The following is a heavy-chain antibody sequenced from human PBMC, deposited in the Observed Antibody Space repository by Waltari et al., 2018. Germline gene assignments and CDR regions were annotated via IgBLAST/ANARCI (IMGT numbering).Heavy chain of an antibody. V-gene: IGHV1-18*01. CDR3: ARDFHYWSGYFDH. D-gene: IGHD3-3*02. CDR2: ISAKTGDT. CDR1: GYTFSNYG. Sequence: QLVQSGTEVKEPGASVRVSCKASGYTFSNYGFSWVRRAPGQGLEWLGWISAKTGDTNYAQRFQGRVTMTTDTSTTTAFMDLRSLRSDDSAIYYCARDFHYWSGYFDHWGQGTLVTVSP. J-gene: IGHJ4*02.